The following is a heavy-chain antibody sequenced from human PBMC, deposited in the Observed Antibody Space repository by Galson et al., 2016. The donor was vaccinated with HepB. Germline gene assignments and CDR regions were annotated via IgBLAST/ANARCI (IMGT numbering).Heavy chain of an antibody. D-gene: IGHD6-13*01. CDR3: ARGHYSRWLSWYDL. J-gene: IGHJ5*02. CDR2: IYPGESDT. V-gene: IGHV5-51*01. Sequence: QSGAEVKKPGESLKISCKGSGYSFSSHWIAWVRQMPGKGLEWMGIIYPGESDTRYSPSFQGQVTFSADKSISTAYLQWSSLKASDTAMYYCARGHYSRWLSWYDLWGQGTRVTVSS. CDR1: GYSFSSHW.